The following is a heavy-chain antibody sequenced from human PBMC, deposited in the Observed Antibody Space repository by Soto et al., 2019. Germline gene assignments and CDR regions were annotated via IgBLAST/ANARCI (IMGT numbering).Heavy chain of an antibody. CDR2: INPGGGSA. D-gene: IGHD6-19*01. V-gene: IGHV1-46*01. CDR1: GSAITRYY. Sequence: QVDLVQSGAEVKKPGASVTISCKASGSAITRYYIHWVRQAPGRGLEWMGIINPGGGSASYAQKFPYRVTIDKDTSTGTVYMDLRSLRTEDTAVYYCARDTSGWSLNGLDVWGQGTTVNVSS. CDR3: ARDTSGWSLNGLDV. J-gene: IGHJ6*02.